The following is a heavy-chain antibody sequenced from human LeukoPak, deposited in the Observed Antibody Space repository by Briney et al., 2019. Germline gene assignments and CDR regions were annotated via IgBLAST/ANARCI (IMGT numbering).Heavy chain of an antibody. V-gene: IGHV5-51*01. CDR1: GYSLTTYW. CDR2: IYPDDSDT. J-gene: IGHJ4*02. CDR3: ARRLYSGSSYGDFDY. Sequence: GGSLKISCEGSGYSLTTYWIGWVRQMPGKGLEWMGIIYPDDSDTRYSPSFQGQVTISADKSISTAYLQWSSLKASDTAMYYCARRLYSGSSYGDFDYWGQGTLVTVSS. D-gene: IGHD1-26*01.